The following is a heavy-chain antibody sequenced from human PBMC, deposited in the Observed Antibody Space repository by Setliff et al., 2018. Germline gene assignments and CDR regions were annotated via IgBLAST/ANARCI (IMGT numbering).Heavy chain of an antibody. J-gene: IGHJ6*04. D-gene: IGHD2-21*01. CDR2: ISAGGGST. Sequence: GGSLRLSCAASGFSFSSYAMTWVRQAPGKGLEWVSAISAGGGSTYSADSVKGRFTISRDNSKNTLYLQMNSLRAEDTAVYYCARGVFPDVWGKGTTVTVSS. V-gene: IGHV3-23*01. CDR3: ARGVFPDV. CDR1: GFSFSSYA.